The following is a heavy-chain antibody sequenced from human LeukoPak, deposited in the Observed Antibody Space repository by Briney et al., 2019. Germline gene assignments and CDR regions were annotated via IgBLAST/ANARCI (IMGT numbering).Heavy chain of an antibody. CDR2: IYYSGST. D-gene: IGHD3-10*01. V-gene: IGHV4-59*01. CDR3: ARSLQYNNNNYFYYGMDV. J-gene: IGHJ6*02. CDR1: GGSISSYY. Sequence: SETLSPTCTVSGGSISSYYWNWIRQPPGEGLEWIAYIYYSGSTNYNPSLKSRVTITVDTSKNQFSLKLNFVTAADTAMYYCARSLQYNNNNYFYYGMDVWGQGTTVTVSS.